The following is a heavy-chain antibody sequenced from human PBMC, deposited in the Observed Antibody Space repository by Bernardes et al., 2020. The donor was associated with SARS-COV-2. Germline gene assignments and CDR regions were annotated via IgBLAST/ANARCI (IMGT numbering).Heavy chain of an antibody. CDR2: ISLDGYNT. Sequence: GGSLRLSCAVSGFSFSTSAMSWVRQAPGKGLEWVSGISLDGYNTYYADSVKGRFTISRDISKNTLFLQMDSLRVDDTAVYYCAKEVPANDYWGQGTLVTVSS. CDR1: GFSFSTSA. V-gene: IGHV3-23*01. CDR3: AKEVPANDY. J-gene: IGHJ4*02. D-gene: IGHD2-2*01.